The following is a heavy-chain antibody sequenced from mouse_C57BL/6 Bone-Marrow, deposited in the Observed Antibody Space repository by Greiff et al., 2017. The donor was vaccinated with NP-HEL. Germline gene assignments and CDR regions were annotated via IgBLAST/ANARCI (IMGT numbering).Heavy chain of an antibody. CDR3: ALIYYGSYAMDY. D-gene: IGHD2-2*01. CDR2: IDPADGNT. Sequence: EVQLQQSVAELVRPGASVKLSCTASGFNIKNTYMPWVKQRPEQGLEWIGRIDPADGNTKYAPKFQGKATITADTSSNTAYLQLSSLTSEDTAIYYCALIYYGSYAMDYWGQGTSVTVSS. J-gene: IGHJ4*01. CDR1: GFNIKNTY. V-gene: IGHV14-3*01.